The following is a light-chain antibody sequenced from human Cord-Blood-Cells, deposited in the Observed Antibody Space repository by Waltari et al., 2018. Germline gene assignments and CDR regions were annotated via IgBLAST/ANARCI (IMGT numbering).Light chain of an antibody. Sequence: QSVLTQPPPVSGAPGQRVTISSTGSTSNIGAAYDVHRYQQLPGTAPKLLLEGNSNRPSGVPDRFSGSKSGTSASLAITGLQAEDEADYYCQSYDSSLSGWVFGGGTKLTVL. CDR1: TSNIGAAYD. CDR3: QSYDSSLSGWV. CDR2: GNS. V-gene: IGLV1-40*01. J-gene: IGLJ3*02.